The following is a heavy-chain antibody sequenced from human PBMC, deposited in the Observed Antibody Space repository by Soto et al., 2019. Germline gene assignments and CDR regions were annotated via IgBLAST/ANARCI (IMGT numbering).Heavy chain of an antibody. CDR1: GGTFSSYA. D-gene: IGHD5-18*01. CDR2: IIPIFGTA. V-gene: IGHV1-69*06. J-gene: IGHJ4*02. Sequence: SVKVSCKASGGTFSSYAISWVRQAPGQGLEWMGGIIPIFGTANYAQKFQGRVTITADKSTSTAYIELSSLRSEDTAVYYCARGLLRGYSYGSYFDYWGQGTLVTVSS. CDR3: ARGLLRGYSYGSYFDY.